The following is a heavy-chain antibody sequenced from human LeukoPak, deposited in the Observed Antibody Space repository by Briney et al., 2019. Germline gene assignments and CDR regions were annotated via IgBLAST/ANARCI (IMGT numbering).Heavy chain of an antibody. J-gene: IGHJ6*03. CDR2: IYYSGST. Sequence: PGGSLRLSCAASGFTFSSFAMSWVRQPPGKGLEWVGSIYYSGSTYYNPSLKSRVTISVDTSKNQFSLKLSSVTAAAPAVYYCARPGGFCSSTSCYESRYYYYYMDVWGKGTTVTVSS. V-gene: IGHV4-39*01. CDR1: GFTFSSFA. D-gene: IGHD2-2*01. CDR3: ARPGGFCSSTSCYESRYYYYYMDV.